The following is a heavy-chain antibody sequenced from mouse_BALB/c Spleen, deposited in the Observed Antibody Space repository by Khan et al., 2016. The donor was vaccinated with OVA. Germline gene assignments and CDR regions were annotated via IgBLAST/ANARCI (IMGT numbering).Heavy chain of an antibody. V-gene: IGHV1-7*01. D-gene: IGHD1-1*01. CDR2: INPSTGYT. CDR3: ARRGLRWDFDY. CDR1: GYTFINYW. J-gene: IGHJ2*01. Sequence: QVQLQQPGAELAKPGASVKMSCKASGYTFINYWILWVKQRPGQGLEWIGYINPSTGYTEYNQNFKDKATLTADKSSSTAYMQLSSLTSEDSAVYYGARRGLRWDFDYWGQGTTLTGSS.